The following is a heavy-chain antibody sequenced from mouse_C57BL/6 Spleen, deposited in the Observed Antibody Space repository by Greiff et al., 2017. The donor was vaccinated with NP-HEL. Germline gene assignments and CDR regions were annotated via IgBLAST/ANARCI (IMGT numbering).Heavy chain of an antibody. CDR3: ARERAFRTDYAMDY. CDR1: GYTFTSYW. CDR2: IDPSDSYT. D-gene: IGHD3-1*01. J-gene: IGHJ4*01. V-gene: IGHV1-59*01. Sequence: QVQLQQPGAELVRPGTSVKLSCKASGYTFTSYWMHWVKQRPGQGLEWIGVIDPSDSYTNYNQKFKGKATLTVDTSSSTAYMQLSSLTSEDSAVYYCARERAFRTDYAMDYWGQGTSVTVSS.